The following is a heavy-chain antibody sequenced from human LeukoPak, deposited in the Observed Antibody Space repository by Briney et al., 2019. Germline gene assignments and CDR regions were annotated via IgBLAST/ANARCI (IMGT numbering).Heavy chain of an antibody. D-gene: IGHD3-9*01. CDR1: VYTFTGYD. CDR3: ARGDYNILTGYYLYSFDY. J-gene: IGHJ4*02. Sequence: ASVKVSCTASVYTFTGYDMHWVRRAPGQGVEGMGWINPNSGGRDYAKTVQGRVTMTRDTSLSTAYMEVSWVRSVDTAVSYCARGDYNILTGYYLYSFDYWGQGPLLTVSS. CDR2: INPNSGGR. V-gene: IGHV1-2*02.